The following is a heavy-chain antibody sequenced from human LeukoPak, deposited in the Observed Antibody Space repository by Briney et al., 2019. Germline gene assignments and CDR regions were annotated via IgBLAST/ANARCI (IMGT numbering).Heavy chain of an antibody. CDR2: ISWNSGSI. D-gene: IGHD6-19*01. V-gene: IGHV3-9*01. J-gene: IGHJ4*02. CDR1: GFIFNNYA. Sequence: GGSLRLSCAGSGFIFNNYATHWVRQPPGKGLEWVSGISWNSGSIDYADSVKGRFTISRDNAKNSLYLQMNSLRVEDTAFYYCAKDNRRHYTSGPNPDSLHWGQGALVTVSS. CDR3: AKDNRRHYTSGPNPDSLH.